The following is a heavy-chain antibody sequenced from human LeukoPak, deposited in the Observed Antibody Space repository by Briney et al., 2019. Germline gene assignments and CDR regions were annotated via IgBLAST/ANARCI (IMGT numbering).Heavy chain of an antibody. J-gene: IGHJ4*02. CDR2: ISYGGSNK. V-gene: IGHV3-30*18. CDR3: AKDGALDTAMVFDY. Sequence: GGSLRLSCAASGFTFSSYGMHWVRQAPGKGLEWVAVISYGGSNKYYADSVKGRFTISRDNSKNTLYLQMNSLRAEDTAVYYCAKDGALDTAMVFDYWGQGTLVTVSS. D-gene: IGHD5-18*01. CDR1: GFTFSSYG.